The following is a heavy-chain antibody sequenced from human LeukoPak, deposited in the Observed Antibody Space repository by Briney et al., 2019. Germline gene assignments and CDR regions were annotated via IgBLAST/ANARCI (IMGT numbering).Heavy chain of an antibody. V-gene: IGHV3-11*01. J-gene: IGHJ3*02. CDR2: ISGSGTTI. CDR3: ARLSSSWSWGPDAFDI. D-gene: IGHD6-13*01. Sequence: GGSLRLSCAPSGFTFSDYYMSWIRQAPGKGLEWVSYISGSGTTIYYADSAKGRFTISRDNSKNTLYLQMNSLRAEDTAVYYCARLSSSWSWGPDAFDIWGQGTMVTVSS. CDR1: GFTFSDYY.